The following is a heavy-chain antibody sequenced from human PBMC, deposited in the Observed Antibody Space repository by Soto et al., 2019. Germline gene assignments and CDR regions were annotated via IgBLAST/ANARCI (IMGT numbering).Heavy chain of an antibody. CDR2: INSDGSST. V-gene: IGHV3-74*01. D-gene: IGHD6-13*01. CDR3: ASSWYSRRTDY. Sequence: GGSLRLSCAASGFTFSSYWMHWVRQAPGKGLVWVSRINSDGSSTSYADSVKGRFTISRDNAKNTLYLQMNSLRAEDTAVYYCASSWYSRRTDYWGQGTLVTVSS. J-gene: IGHJ4*02. CDR1: GFTFSSYW.